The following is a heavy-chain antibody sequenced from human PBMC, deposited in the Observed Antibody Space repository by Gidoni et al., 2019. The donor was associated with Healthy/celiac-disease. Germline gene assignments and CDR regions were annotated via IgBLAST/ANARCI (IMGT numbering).Heavy chain of an antibody. CDR3: AKAPGVVPAATPFDY. D-gene: IGHD2-2*01. CDR1: GFPFSSYA. J-gene: IGHJ4*02. Sequence: EVQLLESGGGLVQPGGSLRLSCAASGFPFSSYAMSWVRQAPGKGLEWVSAISGSGGSTYYADSVKGRFTISRDNSKNTLYLQMNSLRAEDTAVYYCAKAPGVVPAATPFDYWGQGTLVTVSS. CDR2: ISGSGGST. V-gene: IGHV3-23*01.